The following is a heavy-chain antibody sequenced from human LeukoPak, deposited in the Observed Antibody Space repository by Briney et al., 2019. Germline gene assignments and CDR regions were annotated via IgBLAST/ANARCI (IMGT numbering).Heavy chain of an antibody. CDR2: ISYDGSNK. CDR3: ARDAGGSAVTTSDFDY. V-gene: IGHV3-30-3*01. CDR1: GFTFSSYA. J-gene: IGHJ4*02. Sequence: PGGSLRLSCAASGFTFSSYAMHWVRQAPGKGLEWVAVISYDGSNKYYADSVKGRFTISRDNSKNTLYLQMNSLRAEDTAVYYCARDAGGSAVTTSDFDYWGQGTLVTVSS. D-gene: IGHD4-17*01.